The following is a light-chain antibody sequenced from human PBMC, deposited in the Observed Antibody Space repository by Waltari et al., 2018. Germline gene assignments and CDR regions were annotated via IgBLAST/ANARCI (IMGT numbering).Light chain of an antibody. CDR3: QQFHTYPLT. Sequence: QLTQSPSSLSASVGDRVTMSCRASQGIFTALAWYQQKPGKPPKLLIYGASTLERQVPSRFSGRGSGTDFPLTISSLQPDDFATYYCQQFHTYPLTFGGGTKVEI. CDR1: QGIFTA. CDR2: GAS. V-gene: IGKV1-13*02. J-gene: IGKJ4*01.